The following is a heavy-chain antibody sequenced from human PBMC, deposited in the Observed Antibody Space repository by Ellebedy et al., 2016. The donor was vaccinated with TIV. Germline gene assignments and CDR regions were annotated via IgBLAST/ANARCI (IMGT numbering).Heavy chain of an antibody. V-gene: IGHV3-7*04. D-gene: IGHD2-2*02. Sequence: GGSLRLXXAASGFTFSSYWMSWVRQAPGKGLEWVANIKQDGSQEHYVDSVKGRFTISRDNAKNSVYLQMTRLRADDTAVYYCARGGCTSTSCYNGKDFDYWGQGTLVTVSS. CDR3: ARGGCTSTSCYNGKDFDY. J-gene: IGHJ4*02. CDR2: IKQDGSQE. CDR1: GFTFSSYW.